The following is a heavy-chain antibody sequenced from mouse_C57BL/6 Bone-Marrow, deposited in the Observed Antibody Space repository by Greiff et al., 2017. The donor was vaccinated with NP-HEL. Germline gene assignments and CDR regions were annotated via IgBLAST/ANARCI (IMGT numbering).Heavy chain of an antibody. CDR1: GYTFTSYW. V-gene: IGHV1-64*01. CDR2: IHPNSGST. CDR3: ARRGASTVVADY. J-gene: IGHJ2*01. D-gene: IGHD1-1*01. Sequence: QVQLQQSGAELVKPGASVKLSCKASGYTFTSYWMHWVKQRPGQGLEWIGMIHPNSGSTNYNEKFKSKATLTVDKSSSTAYMQLSSLTSEDSAVYYCARRGASTVVADYWGQGTTLTVSS.